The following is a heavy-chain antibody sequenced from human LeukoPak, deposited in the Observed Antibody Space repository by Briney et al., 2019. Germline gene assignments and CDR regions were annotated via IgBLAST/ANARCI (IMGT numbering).Heavy chain of an antibody. Sequence: GGSLRLSCAASGFTFSSYAMSWVRQAPGKGLEWVSAISGSGGSTYCADSVEGRFTISRDNSKNTLYLQMNNLRAEDTAVYYCARQIILPDVGAIPNSYYYYYMDVWGKGTTVTVSS. CDR3: ARQIILPDVGAIPNSYYYYYMDV. CDR1: GFTFSSYA. V-gene: IGHV3-23*01. CDR2: ISGSGGST. D-gene: IGHD1-26*01. J-gene: IGHJ6*03.